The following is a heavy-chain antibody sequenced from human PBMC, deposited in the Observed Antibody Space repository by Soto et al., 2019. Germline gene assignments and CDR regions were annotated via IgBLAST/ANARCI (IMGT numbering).Heavy chain of an antibody. CDR2: INQDGSQI. J-gene: IGHJ4*02. CDR3: ARAVAADSSY. CDR1: GFPLSTYW. D-gene: IGHD2-2*01. Sequence: HPGGSLRLSCEASGFPLSTYWMSWVRQAPGKGLEWVANINQDGSQIYYVDSVKGRFTISRDNAKNSVYLQMKSLRADDTAVYYCARAVAADSSYWGQGTLVTVSS. V-gene: IGHV3-7*01.